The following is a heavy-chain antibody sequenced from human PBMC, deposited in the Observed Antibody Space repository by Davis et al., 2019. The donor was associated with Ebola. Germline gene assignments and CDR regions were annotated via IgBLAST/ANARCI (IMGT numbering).Heavy chain of an antibody. V-gene: IGHV3-23*01. D-gene: IGHD3-9*01. CDR3: VKDTSDIWFDI. J-gene: IGHJ3*02. CDR1: GFTFSSYA. Sequence: PGGSLRLSCAASGFTFSSYAMHWVRQAPGKGLEWVSTLGLSADTYYADSVKGRFTISRDNSKNTLHLQMNSLRVEDTAIYYCVKDTSDIWFDIWGQGTMVTVSS. CDR2: LGLSADT.